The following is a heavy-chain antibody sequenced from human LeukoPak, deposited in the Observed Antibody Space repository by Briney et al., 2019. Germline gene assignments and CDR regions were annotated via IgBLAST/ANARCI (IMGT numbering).Heavy chain of an antibody. D-gene: IGHD3-22*01. J-gene: IGHJ4*02. CDR3: ARLSITMIVVNS. V-gene: IGHV4-34*01. Sequence: SETLSLTCAVYGGSFSGYYRSWIRQPPGKGLEWIGEINHSGSTNYNPSLKSRVTISVDTSKNQFSLKLSSVTAADTAVYYCARLSITMIVVNSWGQGTLVTVSS. CDR1: GGSFSGYY. CDR2: INHSGST.